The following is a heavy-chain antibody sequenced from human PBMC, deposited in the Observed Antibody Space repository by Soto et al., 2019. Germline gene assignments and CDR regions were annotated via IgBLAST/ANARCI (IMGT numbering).Heavy chain of an antibody. CDR2: MNPNSGNT. CDR1: GYTFTTYD. CDR3: ARGGLLIGY. J-gene: IGHJ4*02. Sequence: ASVKFSCKASGYTFTTYDLNWVRQAPGQGLEWMGYMNPNSGNTGYAQKFQGRVTMTRNTSISTAYLELSSLRSEDTAVYYCARGGLLIGYWGQGTLVTVSS. V-gene: IGHV1-8*01.